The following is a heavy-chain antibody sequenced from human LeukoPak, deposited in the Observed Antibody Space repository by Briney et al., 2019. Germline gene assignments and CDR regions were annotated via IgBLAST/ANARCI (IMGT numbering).Heavy chain of an antibody. J-gene: IGHJ6*02. D-gene: IGHD2-15*01. V-gene: IGHV1-69*13. CDR3: ARSVVVVAATANYYGMDV. Sequence: SVKVSCKASGGTFSSYAISWVRQAPGQGLEWMGGIIPIFGTANYAQKFQGRVTITADESTSTAYMELSSLRSEDTAVYYCARSVVVVAATANYYGMDVWGQGTTVTVSS. CDR2: IIPIFGTA. CDR1: GGTFSSYA.